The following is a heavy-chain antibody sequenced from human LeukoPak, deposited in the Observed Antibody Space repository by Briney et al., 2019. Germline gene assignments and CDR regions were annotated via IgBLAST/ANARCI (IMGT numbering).Heavy chain of an antibody. J-gene: IGHJ4*02. V-gene: IGHV3-48*01. D-gene: IGHD7-27*01. CDR2: ISSSSSTI. CDR3: AKATGDLSGSLDY. CDR1: GFTFSSHS. Sequence: PGGSLRLSCAASGFTFSSHSMNWVRQAPGKGLEWVSYISSSSSTIYYADSVKGRFTISRDNAKNSLYLQMNSLRAGDTAVYYCAKATGDLSGSLDYWGQGTLVTVSS.